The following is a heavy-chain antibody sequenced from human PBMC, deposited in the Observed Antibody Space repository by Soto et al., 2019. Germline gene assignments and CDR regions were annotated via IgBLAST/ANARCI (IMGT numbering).Heavy chain of an antibody. CDR1: GFTFSSYA. Sequence: LRLSCAASGFTFSSYAMSWVRQAPGKGLEWVSAISGSGGSTYYADSVKGRFTISRDNSKNTLYLQMNSLRAEDTAVYYCANSFYYYDSSGYYFEYFDYWGQGTLVTVSS. V-gene: IGHV3-23*01. J-gene: IGHJ4*02. CDR3: ANSFYYYDSSGYYFEYFDY. CDR2: ISGSGGST. D-gene: IGHD3-22*01.